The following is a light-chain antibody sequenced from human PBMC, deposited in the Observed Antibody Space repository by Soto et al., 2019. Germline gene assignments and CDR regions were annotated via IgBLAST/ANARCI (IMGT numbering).Light chain of an antibody. Sequence: ETVMTQSPATLSVSPGERATLSCRASQSVSSNVAWYQQKPGQPPRLLIYVASTRATGIPARFSGSGSGTEFTLTISSLQSEDFAVYYCQQYDNWPPRWTFGQGTKVDIK. CDR3: QQYDNWPPRWT. CDR2: VAS. V-gene: IGKV3-15*01. CDR1: QSVSSN. J-gene: IGKJ1*01.